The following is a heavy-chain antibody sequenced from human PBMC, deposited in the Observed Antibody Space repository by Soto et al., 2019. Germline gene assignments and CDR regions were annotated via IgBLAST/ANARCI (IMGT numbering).Heavy chain of an antibody. Sequence: QGQLQQSGPGLVKPSQTLSLTCAISGDSVSSDITSWNWIRQSPSRGLEWLGRTYYRSKWFHDYAVFVKSRITINPDTSKNQLSLELNSMTPEDTAVYYCARGNALDVWGQGTVVTVSS. D-gene: IGHD3-10*01. CDR1: GDSVSSDITS. V-gene: IGHV6-1*01. CDR2: TYYRSKWFH. J-gene: IGHJ3*01. CDR3: ARGNALDV.